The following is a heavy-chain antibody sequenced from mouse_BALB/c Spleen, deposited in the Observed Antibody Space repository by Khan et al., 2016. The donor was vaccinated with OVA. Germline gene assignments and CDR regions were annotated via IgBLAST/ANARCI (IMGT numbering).Heavy chain of an antibody. CDR2: INPSSDYT. CDR1: GYTFTSYW. Sequence: VQLQQPGAELAKPGASVKMSCKASGYTFTSYWMHWVKQRPGQGLEWIGYINPSSDYTEYNQKFKDKATLTADKSSSTAYMQLTSLTSEDSAVYYCVNHGSSSGWFTYGGQGTLVTVSA. V-gene: IGHV1-7*01. J-gene: IGHJ3*01. CDR3: VNHGSSSGWFTY. D-gene: IGHD1-1*01.